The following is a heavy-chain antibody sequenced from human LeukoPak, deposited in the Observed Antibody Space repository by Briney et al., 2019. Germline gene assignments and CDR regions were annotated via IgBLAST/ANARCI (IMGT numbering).Heavy chain of an antibody. D-gene: IGHD6-13*01. CDR3: ARGSSSWSRVDY. CDR1: GGSISSSSYY. J-gene: IGHJ4*02. V-gene: IGHV4-39*07. Sequence: PSETLSLTCTVSGGSISSSSYYWGWIRQPPGKGLEWIGSIYYSGSTYYNPSLKSRVTISVDTSKNQFSLKLSSVTAADTAVYYCARGSSSWSRVDYWAQGTLVTVSS. CDR2: IYYSGST.